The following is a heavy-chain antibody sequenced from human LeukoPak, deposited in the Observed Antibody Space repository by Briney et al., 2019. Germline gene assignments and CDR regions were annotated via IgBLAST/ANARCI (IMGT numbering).Heavy chain of an antibody. CDR2: INSNSGGT. V-gene: IGHV1-2*04. J-gene: IGHJ4*02. Sequence: ASVKVSCKASGYTFTSYAMHWVRQAPGQGLQWMGWINSNSGGTDYAQEFQDWVTMTRDTSINTAYMELRRLRSDDSAVYYCTRARQFHYDNSGYSFDYWGQGTLVTVSS. CDR1: GYTFTSYA. D-gene: IGHD3-22*01. CDR3: TRARQFHYDNSGYSFDY.